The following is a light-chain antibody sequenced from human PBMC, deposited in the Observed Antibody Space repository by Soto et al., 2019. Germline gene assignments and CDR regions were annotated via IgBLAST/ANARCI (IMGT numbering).Light chain of an antibody. CDR1: QTISRW. Sequence: DIQMTQSPLTLSASVGDRVTITCRASQTISRWLAWYQQKPGKAPKLLIYRASSLESGVPSRFSGSGSGTEFTLTISSLQSDDSATYYSQQSQTWTFGQGTKVEIK. CDR3: QQSQTWT. J-gene: IGKJ1*01. CDR2: RAS. V-gene: IGKV1-5*03.